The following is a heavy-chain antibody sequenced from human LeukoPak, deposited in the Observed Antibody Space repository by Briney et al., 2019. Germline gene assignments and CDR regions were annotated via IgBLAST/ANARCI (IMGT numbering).Heavy chain of an antibody. CDR1: GFTFSSYA. Sequence: GGSLRLSCAASGFTFSSYAMSWVRQAPGKGLEWVSAISGSGGSTYYGDSVKGRFTISRDNSKNTLYLQMESLRAEDTAVYYCAKDREVDYYDSSGFFFDYWGQGTLVTVSS. J-gene: IGHJ4*02. D-gene: IGHD3-22*01. CDR3: AKDREVDYYDSSGFFFDY. CDR2: ISGSGGST. V-gene: IGHV3-23*01.